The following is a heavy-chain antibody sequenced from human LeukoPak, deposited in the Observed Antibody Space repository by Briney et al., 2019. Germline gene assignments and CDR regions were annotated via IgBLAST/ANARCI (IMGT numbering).Heavy chain of an antibody. J-gene: IGHJ4*02. CDR1: GFTFSSYS. CDR2: ISSSSSYI. V-gene: IGHV3-21*01. CDR3: AREYQDYYGSGSYFDY. D-gene: IGHD3-10*01. Sequence: GGSLRLSCAASGFTFSSYSMNWVRQAPGKGLEWVSSISSSSSYIYYADSVKGRFTISRDNAKNSLYLQMNSLRAEDTAVYYCAREYQDYYGSGSYFDYWGQGTLVTVSS.